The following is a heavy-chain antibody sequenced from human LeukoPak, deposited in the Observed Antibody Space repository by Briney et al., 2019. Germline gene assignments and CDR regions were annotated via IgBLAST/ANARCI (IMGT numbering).Heavy chain of an antibody. CDR2: INPNSGGT. CDR3: AKLGEGITFGGVIANWDY. J-gene: IGHJ4*02. V-gene: IGHV1-2*02. CDR1: GYTFTGYY. Sequence: ASVKVSCKASGYTFTGYYMHWVRQAPGQGVEWMGWINPNSGGTNYAQKFQGRVTMTRDTSISTAYMELSRLRSDDTAVYYCAKLGEGITFGGVIANWDYWGQGTLVTVSS. D-gene: IGHD3-16*02.